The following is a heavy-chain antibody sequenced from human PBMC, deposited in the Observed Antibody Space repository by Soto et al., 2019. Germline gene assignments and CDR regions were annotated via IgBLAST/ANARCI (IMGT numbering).Heavy chain of an antibody. J-gene: IGHJ6*02. CDR2: ISSSSSYI. D-gene: IGHD2-2*01. CDR1: GFTFSSYS. CDR3: ARYCSSTSCYLSYYYYGMDV. V-gene: IGHV3-21*01. Sequence: TGGSLRLSCAASGFTFSSYSMNWVRQAPGKGLEWVSSISSSSSYIYYADSVKGRFTISRDNAKNSLYLQMNSLRAEDTAVYYCARYCSSTSCYLSYYYYGMDVWGQGTTVTVSS.